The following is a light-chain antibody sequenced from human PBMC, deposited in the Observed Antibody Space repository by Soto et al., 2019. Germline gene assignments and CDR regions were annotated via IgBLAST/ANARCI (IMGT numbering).Light chain of an antibody. CDR3: QQSNTTTWT. CDR1: QNISTY. CDR2: ATS. V-gene: IGKV1-39*01. J-gene: IGKJ1*01. Sequence: DMQMTQSPSSMFGPVGKMVTITWGASQNISTYLNWYQQKQGKAPKLLIYATSSLQSGVPSRFSGSASGPDSTVTISSLKKEDVPTYYWQQSNTTTWTFGQGTKVDIK.